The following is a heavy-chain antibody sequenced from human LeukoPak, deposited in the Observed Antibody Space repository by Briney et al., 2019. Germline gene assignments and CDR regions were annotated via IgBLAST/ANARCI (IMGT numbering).Heavy chain of an antibody. Sequence: GASVKVSCKASGYTFTSYGISWVRQAPGQGLEWMGWISAYNGNTNYAQKLQGRVTMTEDTSTDTAYMELSSLRSEDTAVYYCFSWSGYRPFDYWGQGTLVTVSS. CDR2: ISAYNGNT. CDR3: FSWSGYRPFDY. D-gene: IGHD3-3*01. J-gene: IGHJ4*02. CDR1: GYTFTSYG. V-gene: IGHV1-18*01.